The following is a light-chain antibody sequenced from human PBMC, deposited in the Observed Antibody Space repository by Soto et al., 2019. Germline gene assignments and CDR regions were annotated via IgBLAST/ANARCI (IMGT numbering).Light chain of an antibody. CDR3: QHYNSYST. Sequence: DIQMTQSPSTLSASVGDRVTITCRASQSISSWLAWYQQKPGKAPKLLIYKASSLESGVPSRFSGSGSGTEFTLTISSLQPDDFATYYCQHYNSYSTFGQGTMVEIK. CDR1: QSISSW. V-gene: IGKV1-5*03. CDR2: KAS. J-gene: IGKJ1*01.